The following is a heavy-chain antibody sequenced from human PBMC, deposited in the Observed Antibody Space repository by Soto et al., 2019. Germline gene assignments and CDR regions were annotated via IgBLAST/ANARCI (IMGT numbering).Heavy chain of an antibody. CDR3: AREEYDYVWGSYRFDY. CDR1: GGSFSGYY. CDR2: IKHSGST. J-gene: IGHJ4*02. D-gene: IGHD3-16*02. Sequence: PSETLSLTGAVYGGSFSGYYWSWIRQPPGKGREWIGEIKHSGSTNYNPSLKSRVTMSVDTSKNQFSLKLSSVTAADTAVYYCAREEYDYVWGSYRFDYWGQGTLVTVSS. V-gene: IGHV4-34*01.